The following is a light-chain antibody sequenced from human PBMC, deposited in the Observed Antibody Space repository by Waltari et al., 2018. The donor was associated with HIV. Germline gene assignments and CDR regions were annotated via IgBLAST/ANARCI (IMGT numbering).Light chain of an antibody. Sequence: DIVMIQSPDSLAVSLGERATIKSKSSQNVFYSSNNKSYLSWYQQKPGQPPKLLIYWASSRQSGVPERFSGSGSGTDFTLSINGLQAEDVAVYFCQQTYTIPPTFGGGTKVEIK. V-gene: IGKV4-1*01. J-gene: IGKJ4*02. CDR3: QQTYTIPPT. CDR2: WAS. CDR1: QNVFYSSNNKSY.